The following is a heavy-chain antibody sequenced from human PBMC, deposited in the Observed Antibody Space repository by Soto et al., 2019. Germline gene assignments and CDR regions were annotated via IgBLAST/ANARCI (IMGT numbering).Heavy chain of an antibody. CDR3: GRSGGGDSRGIDY. CDR1: GGTFSSYS. V-gene: IGHV1-69*01. Sequence: QVQLVQSGAEVKKPGSSVKVSCKASGGTFSSYSINWVRQAPGQGLEWMGEIIPIFGTANYAQKFQGRVKITRDESQGPTLIGLSKLRSGGTGVDFWGRSGGGDSRGIDYWGQGTLVTVSS. D-gene: IGHD2-15*01. J-gene: IGHJ4*02. CDR2: IIPIFGTA.